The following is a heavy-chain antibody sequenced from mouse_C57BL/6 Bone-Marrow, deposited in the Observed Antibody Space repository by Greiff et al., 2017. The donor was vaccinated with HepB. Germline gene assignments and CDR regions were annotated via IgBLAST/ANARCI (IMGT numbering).Heavy chain of an antibody. J-gene: IGHJ4*01. CDR3: ARCPYYYGSSYYYAMDY. D-gene: IGHD1-1*01. V-gene: IGHV1-59*01. CDR2: IDPSDIHT. CDR1: GYTFTSYW. Sequence: QVQLQQPGAELVRPGTSVKLSCKASGYTFTSYWMHWVKQRPGQGLEWIGVIDPSDIHTNYNQKFKGKATLTVDTSSSTAYMQLSSLTSEDSAVYYCARCPYYYGSSYYYAMDYWGQGTSVTVSS.